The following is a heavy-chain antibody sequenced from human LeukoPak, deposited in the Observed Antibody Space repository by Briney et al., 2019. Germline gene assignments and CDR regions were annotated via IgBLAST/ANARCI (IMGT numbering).Heavy chain of an antibody. V-gene: IGHV3-23*01. Sequence: PGGSLRLSCEVSGFTFSAYAMAWVRQAPGKGLEWVSATNSRGLSTYYAASVKGRFTISRDNSRNTLFLQMNSLRAEDTAVYYCAKDQSHYASGSFYYFDSWGQGTLVTVSS. CDR2: TNSRGLST. CDR3: AKDQSHYASGSFYYFDS. J-gene: IGHJ4*02. CDR1: GFTFSAYA. D-gene: IGHD3-10*01.